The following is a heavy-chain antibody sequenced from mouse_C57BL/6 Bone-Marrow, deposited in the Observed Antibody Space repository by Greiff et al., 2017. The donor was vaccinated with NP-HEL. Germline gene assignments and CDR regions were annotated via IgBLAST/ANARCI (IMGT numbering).Heavy chain of an antibody. J-gene: IGHJ2*01. Sequence: EVQLQQSVAELVRPGASVKLSCTASGFNIKNTYMHWVKQRPEQGLEWIGRIDPANGNTKYAPKFQGKATITADTSSNTAYLQLSSLTSEDTAIYYCARASITTVVATRGGFDYWGQGTTLTVSS. V-gene: IGHV14-3*01. CDR3: ARASITTVVATRGGFDY. CDR2: IDPANGNT. D-gene: IGHD1-1*01. CDR1: GFNIKNTY.